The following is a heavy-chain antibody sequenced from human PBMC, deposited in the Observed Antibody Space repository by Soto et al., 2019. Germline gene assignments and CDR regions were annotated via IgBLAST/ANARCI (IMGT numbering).Heavy chain of an antibody. CDR2: INAGNGNT. V-gene: IGHV1-3*01. D-gene: IGHD3-22*01. CDR1: GYTFTTYA. CDR3: ARDQGYFDSGGYYFP. J-gene: IGHJ5*02. Sequence: ASVKVSCKASGYTFTTYALHWVRQAPGQRREWMGWINAGNGNTKYSQKFQARVTITRDTSASTTYMELSSLTSEDTAVYYCARDQGYFDSGGYYFPWGQGTLVTVSS.